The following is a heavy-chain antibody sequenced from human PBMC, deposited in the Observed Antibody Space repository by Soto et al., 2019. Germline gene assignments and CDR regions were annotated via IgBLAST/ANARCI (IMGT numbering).Heavy chain of an antibody. Sequence: QVQLVQSGAEVKKPGSSVKVSCKASGGTFSSYAIGWVRQAPGQGLEWMGGIIPIFGTANYAQKFQGRVTITADKSTSTAYMELSSLRSEDTAVYYCARGGDSSSSWGYYYGMDVWGQGTTVTVSS. CDR3: ARGGDSSSSWGYYYGMDV. CDR1: GGTFSSYA. CDR2: IIPIFGTA. J-gene: IGHJ6*02. D-gene: IGHD6-6*01. V-gene: IGHV1-69*06.